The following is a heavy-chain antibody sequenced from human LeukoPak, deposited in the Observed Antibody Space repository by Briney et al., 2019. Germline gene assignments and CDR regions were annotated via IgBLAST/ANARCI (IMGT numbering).Heavy chain of an antibody. CDR1: GFTLSSYW. J-gene: IGHJ4*02. D-gene: IGHD1-1*01. CDR2: IEEDGSEK. CDR3: ARHYNYPFDY. Sequence: PGGSLRLSCAASGFTLSSYWMTWVRQAPGKGLEWVADIEEDGSEKYYVDSVKGRFTISRDNAKNSLYLQMNSLRAEDTAVYYCARHYNYPFDYWGQGALVTVSS. V-gene: IGHV3-7*01.